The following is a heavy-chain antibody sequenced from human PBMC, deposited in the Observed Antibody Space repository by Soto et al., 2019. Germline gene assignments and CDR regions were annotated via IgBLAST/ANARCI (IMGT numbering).Heavy chain of an antibody. V-gene: IGHV3-23*01. J-gene: IGHJ4*02. CDR2: ISGSGGST. CDR1: GFTFSSYA. CDR3: ALTTAMVYDY. Sequence: GGSLRLSCAASGFTFSSYAMSWVRQAPEKGLEWVSAISGSGGSTYYADSVKGRFTISRDNSKNTLYLQMNSLRAEDTAVYYCALTTAMVYDYWGQGTLVTVSS. D-gene: IGHD5-18*01.